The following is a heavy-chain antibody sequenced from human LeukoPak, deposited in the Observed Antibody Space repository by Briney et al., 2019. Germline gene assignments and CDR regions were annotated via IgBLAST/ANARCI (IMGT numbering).Heavy chain of an antibody. V-gene: IGHV4-30-2*01. D-gene: IGHD3-10*01. CDR1: GGSISSGGYS. Sequence: SSETLSLTCAVSGGSISSGGYSWSWIRQPPGKGLEWIGYIYHSGSTYYNPSLKSRVTISVDRSKNQFSLKLSSVTAADTAVYYCARGVLLWFGELDYWGQGTLVTVSS. CDR2: IYHSGST. J-gene: IGHJ4*02. CDR3: ARGVLLWFGELDY.